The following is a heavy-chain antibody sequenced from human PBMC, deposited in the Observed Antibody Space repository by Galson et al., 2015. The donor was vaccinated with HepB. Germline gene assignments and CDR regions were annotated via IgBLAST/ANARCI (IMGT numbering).Heavy chain of an antibody. J-gene: IGHJ3*02. V-gene: IGHV1-46*04. CDR2: INPSGGST. CDR3: ARDQGGSDYYGSGSYYGGDAFDI. D-gene: IGHD3-10*01. Sequence: SVKVSCKASGYTFTSYYMHWVRQAPGQGLEWMGIINPSGGSTSYAQKLQGRVTMTRDTSTSTVYMELSSLRSEDTAVYYCARDQGGSDYYGSGSYYGGDAFDIWGQGTMVTVSS. CDR1: GYTFTSYY.